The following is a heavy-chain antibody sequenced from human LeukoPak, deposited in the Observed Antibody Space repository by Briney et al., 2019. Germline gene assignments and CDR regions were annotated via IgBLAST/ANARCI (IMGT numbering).Heavy chain of an antibody. V-gene: IGHV3-23*01. CDR3: AKEEPWYYYDSSGYFDY. J-gene: IGHJ4*02. D-gene: IGHD3-22*01. CDR1: GFTFSSYA. CDR2: ISGSGGST. Sequence: GGSLRLSCAASGFTFSSYAMSWIRQAPGKGLEWVSAISGSGGSTYYADSVKGRFTISRDNSKNTLYLQMNSLRAEDTAVYYCAKEEPWYYYDSSGYFDYWGQGTLVTVSS.